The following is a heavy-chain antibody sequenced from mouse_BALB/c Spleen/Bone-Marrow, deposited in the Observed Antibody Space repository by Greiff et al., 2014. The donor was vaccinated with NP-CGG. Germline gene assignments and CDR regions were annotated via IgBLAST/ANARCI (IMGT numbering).Heavy chain of an antibody. CDR1: GYTFTSYW. D-gene: IGHD1-1*01. J-gene: IGHJ4*01. CDR3: AREGNYYGSIAMDY. Sequence: QVQLQQPGAELVKPGASVKLSCKASGYTFTSYWMHWVKQRPGQGLEWIGEINPSNGRTNYNEKFKSKATLTVDKSPSTAYMQLSSLTSEDSAVYYCAREGNYYGSIAMDYWGQGTSVTVSS. CDR2: INPSNGRT. V-gene: IGHV1S81*02.